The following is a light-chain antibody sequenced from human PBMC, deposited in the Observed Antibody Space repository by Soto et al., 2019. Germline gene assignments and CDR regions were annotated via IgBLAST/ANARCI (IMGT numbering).Light chain of an antibody. CDR3: CSYAGSSSFVI. CDR1: SSDVGSYNL. CDR2: EGS. J-gene: IGLJ2*01. Sequence: QSALTQPASVSGSPGQSITISCIGTSSDVGSYNLVSWYQHHPGKAPKVIIYEGSQRPSGISNRFSGSKSANTASLNISGLQAEDEAEYYCCSYAGSSSFVIFGGGTKLTVL. V-gene: IGLV2-23*03.